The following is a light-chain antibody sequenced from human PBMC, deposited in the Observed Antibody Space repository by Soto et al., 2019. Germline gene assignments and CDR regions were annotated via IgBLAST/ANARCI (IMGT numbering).Light chain of an antibody. V-gene: IGKV3-20*01. CDR3: HQYGSSPRT. J-gene: IGKJ2*01. CDR1: QSVSSNY. CDR2: GAS. Sequence: EIVLTQSPGTLSLSPGERATLSCRASQSVSSNYLAWYQHKAGQAPRVLFYGASSRATGIPDRFGGSGSGTDFTLTISRLEPEDVAVYYCHQYGSSPRTFGQGTKLEIK.